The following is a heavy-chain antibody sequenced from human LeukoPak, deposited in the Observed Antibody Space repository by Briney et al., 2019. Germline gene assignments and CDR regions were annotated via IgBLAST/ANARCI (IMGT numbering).Heavy chain of an antibody. D-gene: IGHD6-13*01. J-gene: IGHJ4*02. CDR2: ISYDGSNK. V-gene: IGHV3-30*18. CDR1: GFTFSSYG. Sequence: GRSLRLSCAASGFTFSSYGMHWVRQAPGKGLEWVAVISYDGSNKYYADSVKGRFTISRDNSKNTLYLQMNSLRAEDTAVYYCAKGSTLAAAGLDYWGQGTLVTVSS. CDR3: AKGSTLAAAGLDY.